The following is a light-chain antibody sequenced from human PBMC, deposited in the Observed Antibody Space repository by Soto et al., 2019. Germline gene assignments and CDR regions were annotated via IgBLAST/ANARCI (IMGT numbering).Light chain of an antibody. CDR1: QSVSSS. J-gene: IGKJ1*01. CDR3: QQYGSSPRT. CDR2: GAS. Sequence: EIVLTQSPGTLSLSPGERATLSCRASQSVSSSLAWFQQKPGKAPRLLIYGASSRATGIPDRFSGSGSGTDFSLTISRLEPEDFAVYYCQQYGSSPRTFGQGTKVEIK. V-gene: IGKV3-20*01.